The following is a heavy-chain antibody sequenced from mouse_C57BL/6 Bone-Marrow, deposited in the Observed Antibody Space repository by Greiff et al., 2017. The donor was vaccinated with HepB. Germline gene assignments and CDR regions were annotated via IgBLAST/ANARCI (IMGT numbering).Heavy chain of an antibody. Sequence: QVQLQQSGAELARPGASVKLSCKASGYTFTSYGISWVKQRTGQGLEWIGEIYPRSGNTYYNEKFKGKATLTADKSSSTAYMELRSLTSEDSAVYLCARSPSIYYYGSSYFYYAMDYWGQGTSVTVSS. V-gene: IGHV1-81*01. CDR2: IYPRSGNT. J-gene: IGHJ4*01. D-gene: IGHD1-1*01. CDR1: GYTFTSYG. CDR3: ARSPSIYYYGSSYFYYAMDY.